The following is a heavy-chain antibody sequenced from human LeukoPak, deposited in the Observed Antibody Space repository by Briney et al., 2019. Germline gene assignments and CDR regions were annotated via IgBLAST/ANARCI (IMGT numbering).Heavy chain of an antibody. J-gene: IGHJ3*02. CDR3: ARARTTVVIGSSAFDI. Sequence: SETLSLTCAVYGGSFSGYYWSWIRQPPGKGLEWIGEINHSGSTNYNPSLKSRVTISVDTSKNQFSLKLSSVTAADTAVYYCARARTTVVIGSSAFDIWGQGTMVTVSS. D-gene: IGHD4-23*01. CDR2: INHSGST. CDR1: GGSFSGYY. V-gene: IGHV4-34*01.